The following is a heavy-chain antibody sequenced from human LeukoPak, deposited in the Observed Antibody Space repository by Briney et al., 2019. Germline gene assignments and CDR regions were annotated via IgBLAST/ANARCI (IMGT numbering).Heavy chain of an antibody. CDR1: GGSISSSSYY. D-gene: IGHD2-2*01. CDR2: IYYSGST. Sequence: SETLSLTRTVSGGSISSSSYYWGWIRQPPGKGLEWIGSIYYSGSTYYNPSLKSRVTISVDTSKNQFSLKLSSVTAADTAVYYCARAIVPAAIDYWGQGTLVTVSS. CDR3: ARAIVPAAIDY. J-gene: IGHJ4*02. V-gene: IGHV4-39*01.